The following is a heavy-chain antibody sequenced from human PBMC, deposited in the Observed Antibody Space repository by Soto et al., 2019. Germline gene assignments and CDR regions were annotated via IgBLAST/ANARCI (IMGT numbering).Heavy chain of an antibody. CDR2: ISAYNGNT. V-gene: IGHV1-18*01. CDR3: ARDRGRDGYDYGPDF. CDR1: GYTFTSYG. Sequence: ASVKVSCKASGYTFTSYGISWVRQAPGQGLEWMGWISAYNGNTNYAQKFQGRVTMTTDTSTSTAYMELRSLRSDDTAVYYCARDRGRDGYDYGPDFWGQGTLVTVSS. J-gene: IGHJ4*02. D-gene: IGHD5-12*01.